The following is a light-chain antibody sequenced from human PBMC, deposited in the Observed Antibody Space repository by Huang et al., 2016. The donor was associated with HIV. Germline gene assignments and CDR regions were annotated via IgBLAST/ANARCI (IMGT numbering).Light chain of an antibody. CDR3: QQYNNWPPLT. CDR2: GAS. CDR1: QSFGTN. V-gene: IGKV3-15*01. Sequence: IVLTQSPATLSVSPGEGATLSCRASQSFGTNLAWYHQRRGQATRLLIYGASTRATAVPARFSGSGSGTEFTLTLSSLQSEDFAMYYCQQYNNWPPLTFGGGTKVDI. J-gene: IGKJ4*01.